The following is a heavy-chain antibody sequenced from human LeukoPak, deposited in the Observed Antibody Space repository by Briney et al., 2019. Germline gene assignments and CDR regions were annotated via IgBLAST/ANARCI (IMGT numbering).Heavy chain of an antibody. CDR2: ISAYNGNT. D-gene: IGHD3-22*01. V-gene: IGHV1-18*01. J-gene: IGHJ4*02. CDR3: ARDLTLYDSSGYYSDY. CDR1: GYTFTSYG. Sequence: ASVKVSCKASGYTFTSYGISWVRQAPGQGLEWMGWISAYNGNTNYAQKLQGRVTMTTDTSTSTAYMELRSLRSDDTAVYYCARDLTLYDSSGYYSDYWGQGTLVTVSS.